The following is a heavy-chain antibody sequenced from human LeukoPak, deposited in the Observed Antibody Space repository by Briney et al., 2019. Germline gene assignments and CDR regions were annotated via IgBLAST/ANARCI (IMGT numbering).Heavy chain of an antibody. CDR2: INHSGST. Sequence: SETLSLTCTVSGGSISSNSYYWGWIRQPPGKGLEWIGEINHSGSTNYNPSLKSRVTISVDTSKNQFSLKLSSVTAADTAVYYCARGRRVAYYYDSSGFYHWGQGTLVTVSS. CDR1: GGSISSNSYY. J-gene: IGHJ5*02. V-gene: IGHV4-39*07. D-gene: IGHD3-22*01. CDR3: ARGRRVAYYYDSSGFYH.